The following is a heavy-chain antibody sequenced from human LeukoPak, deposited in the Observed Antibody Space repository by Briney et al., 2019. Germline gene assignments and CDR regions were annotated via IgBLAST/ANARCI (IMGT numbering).Heavy chain of an antibody. CDR3: AREIAAGTCDY. CDR2: ISYDGSNK. J-gene: IGHJ4*02. D-gene: IGHD6-13*01. CDR1: GFTFSSYA. Sequence: AGGSLRLSCAASGFTFSSYAMHWVRQAPGKGLEWVAVISYDGSNKYYADSVKGRFTISRDNSKNTLYLQMNSLRAEDTAVYYCAREIAAGTCDYWGQGTLVTVSS. V-gene: IGHV3-30*04.